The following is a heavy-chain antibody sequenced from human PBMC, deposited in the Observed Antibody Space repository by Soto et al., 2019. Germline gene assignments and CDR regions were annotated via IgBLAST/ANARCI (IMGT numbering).Heavy chain of an antibody. CDR1: GGSIISGSYY. V-gene: IGHV4-39*01. J-gene: IGHJ4*02. CDR3: SRGSYYYDNSGYYYAY. CDR2: IYYTGTT. D-gene: IGHD3-22*01. Sequence: SETLSLTCTVSGGSIISGSYYWGWIRQPPGKGLGWIGSIYYTGTTYYSPSLKSRVIISLDTSKNQVSLKLSSVTAADTAVYFCSRGSYYYDNSGYYYAYWGQGTLVTVSS.